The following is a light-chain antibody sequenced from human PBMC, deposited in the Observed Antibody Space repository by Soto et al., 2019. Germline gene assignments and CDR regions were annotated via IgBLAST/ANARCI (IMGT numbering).Light chain of an antibody. CDR2: DAS. J-gene: IGKJ1*01. V-gene: IGKV1-5*01. CDR1: QSISSW. Sequence: DIQMTQSPSTLSASVGDRVTITCRARQSISSWLAWYQQKPGKAPKLLIYDASSLESGVPSRFSGSGSGTEFTLNISSLQPDDFATYYCQQYNSYPWTFGQGTKVEIK. CDR3: QQYNSYPWT.